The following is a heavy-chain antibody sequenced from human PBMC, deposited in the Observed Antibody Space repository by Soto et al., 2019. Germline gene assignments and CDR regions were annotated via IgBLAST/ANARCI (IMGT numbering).Heavy chain of an antibody. CDR1: GGSISSYY. J-gene: IGHJ5*02. Sequence: SETLSLTCTVSGGSISSYYWSWIRQPPGKGLEWIGYIYYSGSTNYNPSLKSRVTISVNTSKNQFSLKLSLVTAADTAVYYCARAGYSSSWYWFDPWGQGTLVTVSS. D-gene: IGHD6-13*01. CDR3: ARAGYSSSWYWFDP. CDR2: IYYSGST. V-gene: IGHV4-59*01.